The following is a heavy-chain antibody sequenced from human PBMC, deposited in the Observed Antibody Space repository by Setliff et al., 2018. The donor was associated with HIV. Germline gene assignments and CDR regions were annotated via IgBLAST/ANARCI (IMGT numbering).Heavy chain of an antibody. Sequence: SETLSLTCAAYGGSLSGYYWSWIRQTPGKGLEWIGEVHYSGRTAYNPSLQSRVAISVDMYRNQFFLRLASVTAADTSVYYCARHRAQRGSETYYDDWFDPWGQGTLVTVSS. CDR3: ARHRAQRGSETYYDDWFDP. J-gene: IGHJ5*02. CDR2: VHYSGRT. D-gene: IGHD3-10*01. CDR1: GGSLSGYY. V-gene: IGHV4-34*01.